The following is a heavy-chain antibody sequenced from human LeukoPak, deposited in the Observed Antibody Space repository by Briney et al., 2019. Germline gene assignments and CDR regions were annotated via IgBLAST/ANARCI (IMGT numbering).Heavy chain of an antibody. CDR2: IHTSGIT. J-gene: IGHJ4*02. CDR3: ARDLGSNYVYFDY. D-gene: IGHD1-26*01. V-gene: IGHV4-4*07. CDR1: GGSISSHY. Sequence: PSETLSLTCTVSGGSISSHYWSWIRQPAGKGLVYIGRIHTSGITNYNPSLKSRVTMSGDTSKNQFSLKLSSVTAADTAVYYCARDLGSNYVYFDYWGQGSLVTVSS.